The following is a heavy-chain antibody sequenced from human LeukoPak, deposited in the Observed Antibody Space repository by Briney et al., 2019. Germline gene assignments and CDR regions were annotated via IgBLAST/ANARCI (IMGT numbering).Heavy chain of an antibody. J-gene: IGHJ4*02. CDR1: GFTFSTYW. CDR2: IRPDAGEK. Sequence: VGSLRLSCAASGFTFSTYWMTWVRQAPGKGLEWVANIRPDAGEKNYAESVKGRFTISRDNTKNSLYLQLNSLRVEDTAIYYCARSGPIDYWGQGTLVTVSS. CDR3: ARSGPIDY. D-gene: IGHD3-10*01. V-gene: IGHV3-7*01.